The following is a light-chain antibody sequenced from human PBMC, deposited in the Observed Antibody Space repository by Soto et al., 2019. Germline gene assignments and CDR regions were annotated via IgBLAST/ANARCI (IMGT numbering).Light chain of an antibody. CDR1: QSISSY. V-gene: IGKV1-39*01. Sequence: DIQMPQSPSSLSASVGDRVTITCRASQSISSYLNWYQQKPGKAPKILIYAASILQSGVPSRFSGSGSGTSFTLTISSLQPEDFATYYCQQSYSTPWTFGQGTKVEIK. CDR2: AAS. CDR3: QQSYSTPWT. J-gene: IGKJ1*01.